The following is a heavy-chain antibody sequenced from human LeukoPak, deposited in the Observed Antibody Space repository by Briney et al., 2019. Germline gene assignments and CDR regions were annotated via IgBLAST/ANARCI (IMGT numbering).Heavy chain of an antibody. V-gene: IGHV3-33*01. Sequence: GGSLRLSCGASGFTFSSYGMHWVRQAPGKGLEWVAVIWYDGSNKYYADSVKGRFTISRDNSKNTLYLQMNSLRAEDTAVYYCARDPKYSRGAFDIWGQGTMVTVSS. CDR2: IWYDGSNK. CDR1: GFTFSSYG. CDR3: ARDPKYSRGAFDI. D-gene: IGHD6-6*01. J-gene: IGHJ3*02.